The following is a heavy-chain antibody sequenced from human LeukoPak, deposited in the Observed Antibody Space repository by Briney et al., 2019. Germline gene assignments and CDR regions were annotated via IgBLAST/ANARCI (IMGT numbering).Heavy chain of an antibody. CDR2: INPNSGGT. CDR3: ATANSFAEAFDI. D-gene: IGHD2-21*01. J-gene: IGHJ3*02. Sequence: ASVKVSCKASGYTFTGYYMHWVRQAPGQGLEWMGWINPNSGGTNYAQKFQGRVTMTRDTSISTAYMELSRLRSEDTAVYYCATANSFAEAFDIWGQGTMVTVSS. CDR1: GYTFTGYY. V-gene: IGHV1-2*02.